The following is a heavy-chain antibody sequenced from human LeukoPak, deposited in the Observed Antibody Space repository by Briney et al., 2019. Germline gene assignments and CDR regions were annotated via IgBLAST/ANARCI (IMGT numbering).Heavy chain of an antibody. CDR3: ARFGGSYSY. D-gene: IGHD1-26*01. Sequence: SETLSLTCAVYGGSLSGYYWSWIRQPPGKGLEWIGEINHSGSTNYNPSLKSRVTISVDTSKNQFSLKLSSVTAADTAVYYCARFGGSYSYWGQGTLVTVSS. CDR2: INHSGST. CDR1: GGSLSGYY. J-gene: IGHJ4*02. V-gene: IGHV4-34*01.